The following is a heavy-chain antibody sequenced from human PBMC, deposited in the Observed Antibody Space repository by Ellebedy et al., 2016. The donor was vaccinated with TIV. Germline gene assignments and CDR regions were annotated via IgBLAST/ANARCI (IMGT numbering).Heavy chain of an antibody. CDR1: GYSFTSYW. J-gene: IGHJ5*02. CDR2: IYPGDSDT. Sequence: PGGSLRLSCKGSGYSFTSYWIGWVRQMPGKGLEWMGIIYPGDSDTRYSPSFQGQVTISADKSISTAYLQWSSLKASDTAMYYCARLSGSYYSSTSCYRGHWFDPWGQGTLVTVSS. CDR3: ARLSGSYYSSTSCYRGHWFDP. V-gene: IGHV5-51*01. D-gene: IGHD2-2*02.